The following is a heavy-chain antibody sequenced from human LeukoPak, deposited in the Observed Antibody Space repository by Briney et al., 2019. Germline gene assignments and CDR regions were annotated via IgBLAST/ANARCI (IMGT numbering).Heavy chain of an antibody. D-gene: IGHD3-16*01. Sequence: SETLSLTCAVSGGSISSYYWGWIRQPPGKGLEWIGSIYYSGSTYYNPSLKSRVTISVDTSKNQFSLRLGSVTAADTAVYYCARHGDYYYYMDVWGKGTTVTVSS. CDR3: ARHGDYYYYMDV. CDR2: IYYSGST. CDR1: GGSISSYY. J-gene: IGHJ6*03. V-gene: IGHV4-39*01.